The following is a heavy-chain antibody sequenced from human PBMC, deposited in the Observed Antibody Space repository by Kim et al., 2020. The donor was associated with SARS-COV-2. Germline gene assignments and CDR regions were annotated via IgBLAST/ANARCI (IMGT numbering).Heavy chain of an antibody. D-gene: IGHD3-3*01. CDR2: NYYSGST. V-gene: IGHV4-39*01. CDR1: GGSISSSSYY. CDR3: ARHSLRFLEWANWFDP. Sequence: SETLSLTCTVSGGSISSSSYYWGWIRQPPGKGLEWIGSNYYSGSTYYNPSLKSRVTISVDTSKNQFSLKLSSVTAADTAVYYCARHSLRFLEWANWFDPWGQGTLVTVSS. J-gene: IGHJ5*02.